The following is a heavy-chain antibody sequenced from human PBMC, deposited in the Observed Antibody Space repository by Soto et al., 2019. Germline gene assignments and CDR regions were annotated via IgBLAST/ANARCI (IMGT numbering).Heavy chain of an antibody. V-gene: IGHV1-69*13. J-gene: IGHJ3*02. D-gene: IGHD1-26*01. CDR1: GGTFSSYA. CDR3: AACARVGATSGAFDI. Sequence: SVKVSCKASGGTFSSYAISWVRRAPGQGLEWMGGIIPIFGTANYAQKFQGRVTITADESTSTAYMELSSLRSEDTAVYYCAACARVGATSGAFDIWGQGTMVTVSS. CDR2: IIPIFGTA.